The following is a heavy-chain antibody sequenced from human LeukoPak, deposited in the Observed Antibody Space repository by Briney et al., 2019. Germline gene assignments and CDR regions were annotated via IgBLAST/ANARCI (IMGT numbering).Heavy chain of an antibody. J-gene: IGHJ6*02. V-gene: IGHV3-23*01. D-gene: IGHD3-9*01. CDR2: IGGGGCCA. CDR1: GFTFSNYA. Sequence: PGGSLRLSCAASGFTFSNYAMTWVRQAPGKGLEWLSAIGGGGCCASYPDSVKGRFTISRDNSKNTLYLQMNSLRAEDTAVYYCAKDDWDRLGGDQPSGMDVWGQGTTVTVSS. CDR3: AKDDWDRLGGDQPSGMDV.